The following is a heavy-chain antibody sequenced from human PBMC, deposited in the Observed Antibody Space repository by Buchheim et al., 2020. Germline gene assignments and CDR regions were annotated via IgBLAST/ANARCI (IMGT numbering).Heavy chain of an antibody. CDR2: INTNTGNP. V-gene: IGHV7-4-1*02. CDR3: ARDLFKMGIVLMDPYYYYYMDV. J-gene: IGHJ6*03. Sequence: QVQLVQSGSELKKPGASVKVSCKASGYTFTSYAMNWVRQAPGQGLEWMGWINTNTGNPTYAQGFTGRLVFSLDTSVTTAYLQISSLKAEDTAVYYCARDLFKMGIVLMDPYYYYYMDVWGKGTT. D-gene: IGHD2-8*01. CDR1: GYTFTSYA.